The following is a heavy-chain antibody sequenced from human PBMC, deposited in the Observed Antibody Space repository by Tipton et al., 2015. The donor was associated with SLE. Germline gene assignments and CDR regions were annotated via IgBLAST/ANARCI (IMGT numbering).Heavy chain of an antibody. CDR3: ARRGYDFWSGHFDY. CDR1: GGSISSYC. V-gene: IGHV4-59*08. D-gene: IGHD3-3*01. Sequence: LRLSCTVSGGSISSYCWSWIRQPPGKGLECIGYIYYSGSTNYNPSLKSRVTISVDTSKNQFSLKLSSVTAADTAVYYCARRGYDFWSGHFDYWGQGTLVTVSS. CDR2: IYYSGST. J-gene: IGHJ4*02.